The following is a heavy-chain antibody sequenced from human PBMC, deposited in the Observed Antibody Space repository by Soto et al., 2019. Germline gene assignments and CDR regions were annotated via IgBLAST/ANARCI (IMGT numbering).Heavy chain of an antibody. CDR1: GFTFSSYS. CDR3: ARDEDTAMAAGSGYYGMDV. D-gene: IGHD5-18*01. Sequence: EVQLVESGGGLVKPGGSLRLSCAASGFTFSSYSMNWVRQAPGKGLEWVSSISSSSSYIYYADAEKGRFTISRDNAKNSLYLQMNSLRAEDTAVYYCARDEDTAMAAGSGYYGMDVWGQGTTVTVSS. V-gene: IGHV3-21*01. CDR2: ISSSSSYI. J-gene: IGHJ6*02.